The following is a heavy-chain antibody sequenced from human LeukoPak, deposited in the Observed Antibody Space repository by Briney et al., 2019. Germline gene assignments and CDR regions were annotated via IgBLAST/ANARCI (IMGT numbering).Heavy chain of an antibody. Sequence: GGSLRLSCAASGFIFTDYWMNWVRQAPGRGLEWLASVKGDGSATSYVDSVKGRFTISRDNAKNSLYLQMNSLRAEDTAVYYCAKDRYSYGPGYFDYWGQGTLVTVSS. CDR2: VKGDGSAT. J-gene: IGHJ4*02. CDR1: GFIFTDYW. D-gene: IGHD5-18*01. CDR3: AKDRYSYGPGYFDY. V-gene: IGHV3-7*01.